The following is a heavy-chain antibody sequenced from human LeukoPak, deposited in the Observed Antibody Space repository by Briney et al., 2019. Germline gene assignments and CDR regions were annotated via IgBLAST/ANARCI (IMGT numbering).Heavy chain of an antibody. CDR3: ARQCSSTSCYGTPIFDY. CDR1: GGSISRYY. D-gene: IGHD2-2*01. J-gene: IGHJ4*02. V-gene: IGHV4-59*08. Sequence: SETLSLTCTVSGGSISRYYWSWIRQPPGKGLEWIGYIYYSGSTNYNPSLKSRVTISTSKNRFSLRLSSATAADTAVYYCARQCSSTSCYGTPIFDYWSQGILVTVSS. CDR2: IYYSGST.